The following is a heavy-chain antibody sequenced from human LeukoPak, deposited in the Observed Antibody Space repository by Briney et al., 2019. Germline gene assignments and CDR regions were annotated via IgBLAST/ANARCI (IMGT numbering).Heavy chain of an antibody. J-gene: IGHJ4*02. V-gene: IGHV3-43*02. CDR1: GITFSSYE. D-gene: IGHD6-6*01. CDR3: AKDIAARPYYFDY. Sequence: PGGSLRLSCTASGITFSSYEMSWVRQAPGKGLEWVSLIYSGGSTYYADSVKGRFTISRDNSKNSLYLQMNSLRTEDTALYYCAKDIAARPYYFDYWGQGTLVTVSS. CDR2: IYSGGST.